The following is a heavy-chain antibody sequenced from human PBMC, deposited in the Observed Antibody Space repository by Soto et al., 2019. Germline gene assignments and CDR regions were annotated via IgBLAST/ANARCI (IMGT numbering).Heavy chain of an antibody. CDR2: ISWNSGSI. CDR3: AKSGSIAVAGSGEFDY. CDR1: GFTFDDYA. Sequence: EVQLVESGGGLVQPGRSLRLSCAASGFTFDDYAMHWVRQAPGKGLEWVSGISWNSGSIGYADSVKGRFTISRDNAKNSLYLQMNSLRAEDTALYYCAKSGSIAVAGSGEFDYWGQGTLVTVSS. V-gene: IGHV3-9*01. J-gene: IGHJ4*02. D-gene: IGHD6-19*01.